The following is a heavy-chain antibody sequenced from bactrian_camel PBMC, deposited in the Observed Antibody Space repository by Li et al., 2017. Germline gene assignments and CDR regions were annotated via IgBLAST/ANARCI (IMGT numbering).Heavy chain of an antibody. D-gene: IGHD7*01. CDR2: MNTGGGAT. V-gene: IGHV3S40*01. Sequence: VQLVESGGGLVQPGESLRLSCVASGITFSRHDMSWVRQAPGKDRERVATMNTGGGATYYADAVKGRFTTSQDNAENTVYLQMNSLKPEDTAMYYCAVCRSCGPGACRPSYWGQGTQVTVS. CDR1: GITFSRHD. J-gene: IGHJ4*01. CDR3: AVCRSCGPGACRPSY.